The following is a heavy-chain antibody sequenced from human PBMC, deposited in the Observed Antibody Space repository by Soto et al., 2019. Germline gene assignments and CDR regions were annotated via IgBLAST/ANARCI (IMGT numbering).Heavy chain of an antibody. CDR3: ARDQAYVDY. CDR1: GYTFTSYS. Sequence: ASVKVSCKASGYTFTSYSIHWVRQAPGQGLEWIGWINTDNGDAKYSQKFQGRVTVTRDTSATTAYMEVSSLRSEDTDVYYCARDQAYVDYWGLGTLVTVSS. V-gene: IGHV1-3*04. CDR2: INTDNGDA. J-gene: IGHJ4*02.